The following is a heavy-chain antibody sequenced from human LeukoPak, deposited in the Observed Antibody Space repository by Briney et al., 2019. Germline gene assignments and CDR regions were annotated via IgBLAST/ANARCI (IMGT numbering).Heavy chain of an antibody. V-gene: IGHV4-59*01. D-gene: IGHD2-21*02. Sequence: GSLRLSCAASGFTFSDYYMSWIRQPPGKGLEWIGYIYYSGSTNYNPSLKSRVTISVDTSKNQFSLKLSSVTAADTAVYYCARLVTALQDAFDIWGQGTMVTVSS. CDR3: ARLVTALQDAFDI. CDR1: GFTFSDYY. J-gene: IGHJ3*02. CDR2: IYYSGST.